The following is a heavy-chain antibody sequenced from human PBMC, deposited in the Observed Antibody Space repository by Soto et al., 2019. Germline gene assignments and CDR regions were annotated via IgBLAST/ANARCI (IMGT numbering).Heavy chain of an antibody. Sequence: ASVKVSCKASGYTFTSYYMHWVRQAPGQGLEWMGIINPSGGSTSYAQKFQGRVTMTRDTSTSTVYMELSSLRSEDTAVYYCAREWAEITVFGVLNPSFGMDAWGQVTPVTVSS. J-gene: IGHJ6*02. CDR1: GYTFTSYY. CDR2: INPSGGST. CDR3: AREWAEITVFGVLNPSFGMDA. D-gene: IGHD3-3*01. V-gene: IGHV1-46*01.